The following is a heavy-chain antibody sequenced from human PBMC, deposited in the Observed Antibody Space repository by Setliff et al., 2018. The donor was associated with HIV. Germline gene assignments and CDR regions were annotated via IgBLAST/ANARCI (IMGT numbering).Heavy chain of an antibody. CDR3: VRDQLRWPERWDFDF. V-gene: IGHV3-48*01. D-gene: IGHD1-26*01. Sequence: GGSLRLSCAASGFVFSDHSLHWVRQAPGEGLEWLSYISAPGTTVSYADSVRGRFIISRDSFRNFLYLQMKNLRVEDTALYYCVRDQLRWPERWDFDFWGQGTLVTVSS. J-gene: IGHJ4*02. CDR2: ISAPGTTV. CDR1: GFVFSDHS.